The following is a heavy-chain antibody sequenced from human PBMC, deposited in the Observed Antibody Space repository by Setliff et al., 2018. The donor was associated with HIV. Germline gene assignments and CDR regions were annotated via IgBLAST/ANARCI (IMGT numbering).Heavy chain of an antibody. CDR2: MNPNSGNT. V-gene: IGHV1-8*02. D-gene: IGHD2-15*01. CDR1: GYTFTSYD. J-gene: IGHJ4*02. Sequence: GASVKVSCKASGYTFTSYDINWVRQATGQGLEWMGWMNPNSGNTGYAQKFQGRVTVTRNTSISTAYMELSSLRSEDTAVYYCARGYYLQRYCSGGSCYAPLGYWGQGTLVTVSS. CDR3: ARGYYLQRYCSGGSCYAPLGY.